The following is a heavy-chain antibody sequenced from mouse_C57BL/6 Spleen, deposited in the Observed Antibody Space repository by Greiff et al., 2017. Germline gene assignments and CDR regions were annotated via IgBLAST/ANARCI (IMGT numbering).Heavy chain of an antibody. CDR3: ARRRSLLFPMDY. Sequence: VQLKQSGPELVKPGASVKISCKASGYSFTGYYMNWVKQSPEKSLEWIGEINPSTGGTTYNQKFKAKATLTVDKSSSTAYMQLKSLTSEDSAVYYCARRRSLLFPMDYWGQGTSVTVSS. V-gene: IGHV1-42*01. CDR2: INPSTGGT. CDR1: GYSFTGYY. D-gene: IGHD2-1*01. J-gene: IGHJ4*01.